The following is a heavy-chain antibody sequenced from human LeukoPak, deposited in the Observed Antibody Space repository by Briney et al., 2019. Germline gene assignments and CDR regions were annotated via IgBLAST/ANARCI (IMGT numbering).Heavy chain of an antibody. J-gene: IGHJ4*02. CDR1: GFTFSSYG. Sequence: GGSLRLSCAASGFTFSSYGMHWVRQAPGKGLEWVAVIWYDGSNKYYADSVKGRFTISRDNSKNTLYLQMNSLRAEDTAVYYCARAISNDYSGIDYWGQGTLVTVSS. V-gene: IGHV3-33*01. CDR3: ARAISNDYSGIDY. D-gene: IGHD4-11*01. CDR2: IWYDGSNK.